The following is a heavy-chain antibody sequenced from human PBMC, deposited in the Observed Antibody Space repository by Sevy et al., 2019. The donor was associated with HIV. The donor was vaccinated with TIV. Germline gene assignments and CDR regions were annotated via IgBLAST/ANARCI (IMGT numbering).Heavy chain of an antibody. Sequence: GGSLRLSCAASGFTFSNYAMNWVRQAPGKGLEWVSAIGGSDTSTFYADSVKGRFTISRDNSKNTLYMQMNSLRAEDTAVYYCAKDLIFVVGDAFHIWGQRTMVTVSS. J-gene: IGHJ3*02. V-gene: IGHV3-23*01. CDR3: AKDLIFVVGDAFHI. CDR1: GFTFSNYA. D-gene: IGHD3-22*01. CDR2: IGGSDTST.